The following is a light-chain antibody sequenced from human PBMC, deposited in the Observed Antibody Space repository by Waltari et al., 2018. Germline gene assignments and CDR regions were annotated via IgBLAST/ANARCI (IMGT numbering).Light chain of an antibody. CDR2: GKN. J-gene: IGLJ2*01. CDR1: SLRSYY. CDR3: NSRDSSGNHLV. V-gene: IGLV3-19*01. Sequence: SSELTQDPAVSVALGQTVRITCQGDSLRSYYASWYQQKPGQAPVLVIHGKNNRPSWIPGRFSGYSSGNTASLPITGDQAEDEADYYCNSRDSSGNHLVFGGGTQLTVL.